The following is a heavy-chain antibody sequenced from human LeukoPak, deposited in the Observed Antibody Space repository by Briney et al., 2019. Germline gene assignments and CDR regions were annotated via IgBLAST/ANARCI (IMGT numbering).Heavy chain of an antibody. CDR3: AKEMSSGWPFDY. CDR1: GGTFSSYA. V-gene: IGHV1-69*05. J-gene: IGHJ4*02. Sequence: GSSVKVSCKASGGTFSSYAISWVRQAPGQGLEWMGGIIPIFGTANYAQKFQGRVTITTDESTSTAYMELSSLRSEDTAVYYCAKEMSSGWPFDYWGQGTLVTVSS. CDR2: IIPIFGTA. D-gene: IGHD6-19*01.